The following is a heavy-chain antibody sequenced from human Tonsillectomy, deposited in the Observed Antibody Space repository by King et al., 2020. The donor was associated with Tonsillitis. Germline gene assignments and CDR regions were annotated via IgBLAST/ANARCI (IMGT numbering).Heavy chain of an antibody. CDR1: GFTFSSYA. Sequence: VQLVESGGGLVQPGGSLRLSCAASGFTFSSYAMSWVRQAPGKGLEWVSAISGSGGSTYYADSVKGRFTISRDNSKNTLYLQMNSLRAEDTAVYYCAKGLGAWVAAPVEDGFDIWGQGAMVTVPS. J-gene: IGHJ3*02. D-gene: IGHD2-15*01. V-gene: IGHV3-23*04. CDR3: AKGLGAWVAAPVEDGFDI. CDR2: ISGSGGST.